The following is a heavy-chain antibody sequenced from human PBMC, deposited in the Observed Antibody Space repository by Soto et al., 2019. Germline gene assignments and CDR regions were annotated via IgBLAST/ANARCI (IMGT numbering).Heavy chain of an antibody. CDR1: GFTFSTYS. V-gene: IGHV3-23*01. D-gene: IGHD5-12*01. J-gene: IGHJ4*02. CDR3: AKWSGYGDE. CDR2: LSGGGTNT. Sequence: EVPLLESGGGLVQPGGSLRLSCAASGFTFSTYSMAWVRQAPGKGLEWVSGLSGGGTNTFYADSVQGRFTISVDNSKNTVYLQMNSLRAEDTAVYYCAKWSGYGDEWGQGTLVTVSS.